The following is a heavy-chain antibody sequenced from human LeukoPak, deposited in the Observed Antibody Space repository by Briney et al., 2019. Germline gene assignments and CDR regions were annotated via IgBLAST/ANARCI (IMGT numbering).Heavy chain of an antibody. D-gene: IGHD6-6*01. CDR1: GYTFTGYY. CDR2: INPNSGGT. V-gene: IGHV1-2*02. J-gene: IGHJ4*02. Sequence: GASVKVSCKASGYTFTGYYMHWVRQAPGQGLEWMGWINPNSGGTNYAQKFQGRVTMTRDTSISTAYMELSRLRSDDTAVYYCARTLLYSSSLDFDYWGQGTLVTVSS. CDR3: ARTLLYSSSLDFDY.